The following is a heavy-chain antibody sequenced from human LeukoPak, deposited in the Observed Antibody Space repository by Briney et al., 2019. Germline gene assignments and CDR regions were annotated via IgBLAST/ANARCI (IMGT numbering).Heavy chain of an antibody. J-gene: IGHJ4*02. CDR1: VAAFSIYS. Sequence: SVKLSFNSSVAAFSIYSIGWVWHAPGQGLEWMGRIIPILGIANYAQKFQGRVTITADKSTSTAYMELSSLRSEDTAVYYCERDESIAAAGMGGYYFDYWGQGTLVTVSS. D-gene: IGHD6-13*01. CDR3: ERDESIAAAGMGGYYFDY. V-gene: IGHV1-69*04. CDR2: IIPILGIA.